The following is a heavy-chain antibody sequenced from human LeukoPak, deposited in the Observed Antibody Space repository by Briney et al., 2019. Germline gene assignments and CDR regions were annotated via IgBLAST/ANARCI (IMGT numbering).Heavy chain of an antibody. J-gene: IGHJ5*02. D-gene: IGHD6-6*01. V-gene: IGHV4-30-2*01. CDR3: AKMSSSSNWFDP. CDR2: IYHSGNT. Sequence: SQTLSLTCAVSGGSMSSGGYSWSWIRQPPGKGLEFIGYIYHSGNTYYIPSLKSRVTISVDRSKNQLSLKLTSVTAADTAVYFCAKMSSSSNWFDPWGQGTLVTVSS. CDR1: GGSMSSGGYS.